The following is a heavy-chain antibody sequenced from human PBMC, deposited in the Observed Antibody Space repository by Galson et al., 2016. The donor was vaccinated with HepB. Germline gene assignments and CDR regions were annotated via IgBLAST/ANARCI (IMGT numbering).Heavy chain of an antibody. V-gene: IGHV4-4*02. CDR1: GDSISSSNW. J-gene: IGHJ4*02. CDR3: ARDAWSHGTGGYDH. CDR2: INQSGRT. D-gene: IGHD2-8*02. Sequence: SETLSLTCAVSGDSISSSNWWSWVRQPPGKGLEWIGEINQSGRTNYNPSLKSRVTISVDKSKDQFSLKVSSVTAADTAVYYCARDAWSHGTGGYDHWGQGTLVTVSS.